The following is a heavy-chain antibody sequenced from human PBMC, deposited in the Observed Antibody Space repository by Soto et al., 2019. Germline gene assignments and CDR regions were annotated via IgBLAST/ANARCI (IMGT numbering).Heavy chain of an antibody. V-gene: IGHV4-30-4*01. J-gene: IGHJ4*02. Sequence: SETLSLTCTVSGGSISSGGSYWGWIRQPPGKGLEWIGYIYYSGNTYFNPSLKSRVTLSVDTSKNQFSLNLSSVTAADTAVYYCVRYCSTTKCPFDYWGQGTLVTVPQ. CDR2: IYYSGNT. CDR3: VRYCSTTKCPFDY. CDR1: GGSISSGGSY. D-gene: IGHD2-2*01.